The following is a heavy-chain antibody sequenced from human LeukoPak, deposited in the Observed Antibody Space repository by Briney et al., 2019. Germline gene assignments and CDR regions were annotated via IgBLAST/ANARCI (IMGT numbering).Heavy chain of an antibody. Sequence: PSETLSLTCIVSGGSVNSGDYYWSWIRQPPGKGLEWIGYIYYSGSTYYNPSLKSRVTISVDTSKNQFSLKLSSVTAADTAVYYCASDYYDSSGIDYWGQGTLVTVSS. J-gene: IGHJ4*02. CDR1: GGSVNSGDYY. V-gene: IGHV4-30-4*08. D-gene: IGHD3-22*01. CDR2: IYYSGST. CDR3: ASDYYDSSGIDY.